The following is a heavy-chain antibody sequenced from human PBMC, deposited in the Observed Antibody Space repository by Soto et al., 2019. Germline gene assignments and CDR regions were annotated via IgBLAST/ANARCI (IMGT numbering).Heavy chain of an antibody. J-gene: IGHJ6*02. CDR3: ARWGYDFWSENYYYYYGMDV. CDR2: IYSGGST. V-gene: IGHV3-53*04. D-gene: IGHD3-3*01. Sequence: PGGSLRLSCAASGFTVSSSYMSYVRQAPGKGLEWVSVIYSGGSTFYADSVKGRFTISRHNSNNTLYLQMNSLRAEDTAVYYCARWGYDFWSENYYYYYGMDVWGQGATVTVSS. CDR1: GFTVSSSY.